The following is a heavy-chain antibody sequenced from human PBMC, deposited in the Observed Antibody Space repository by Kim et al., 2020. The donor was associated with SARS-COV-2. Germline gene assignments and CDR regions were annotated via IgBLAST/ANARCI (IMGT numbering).Heavy chain of an antibody. Sequence: GGSLRLSCAASGFTFSNSDMNWVHQAPGKGLEWVSGVSWNGSRTHYADSVKGRFIISRDNSRNTLYLQTNSLRAEDTAVYYCVRNPRPTLPPYLFDPWGQGTLVTVSS. V-gene: IGHV3-35*01. J-gene: IGHJ5*02. CDR1: GFTFSNSD. CDR2: VSWNGSRT. D-gene: IGHD3-16*01. CDR3: VRNPRPTLPPYLFDP.